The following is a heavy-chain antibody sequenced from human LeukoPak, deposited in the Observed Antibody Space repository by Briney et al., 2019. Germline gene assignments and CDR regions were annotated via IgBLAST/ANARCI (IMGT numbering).Heavy chain of an antibody. D-gene: IGHD5-18*01. CDR3: ARGGYNYGLYYFDY. Sequence: GGSLRLSCAASGFTFSSYWMSWVRQAPGKGLEWVANIKQDGSEKYYVDSVKGRFTISRDNAKNSLYLQMNSLRAEDTAVYYCARGGYNYGLYYFDYWGQGTLVTVSS. V-gene: IGHV3-7*05. J-gene: IGHJ4*02. CDR1: GFTFSSYW. CDR2: IKQDGSEK.